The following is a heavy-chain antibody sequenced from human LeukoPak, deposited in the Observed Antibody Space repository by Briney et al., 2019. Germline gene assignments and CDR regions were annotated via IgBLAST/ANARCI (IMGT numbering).Heavy chain of an antibody. D-gene: IGHD6-19*01. CDR2: INSDGSTT. V-gene: IGHV3-74*01. CDR3: ARAVAGPSHLDY. Sequence: GGSLRLSCAASGFTFSSYWMHWVRQAPGKGLVWVARINSDGSTTTYADSVKGRFTISRDNARNTLYLQMNSLRAEDTAVFYCARAVAGPSHLDYWGQGTLVTVSS. CDR1: GFTFSSYW. J-gene: IGHJ4*02.